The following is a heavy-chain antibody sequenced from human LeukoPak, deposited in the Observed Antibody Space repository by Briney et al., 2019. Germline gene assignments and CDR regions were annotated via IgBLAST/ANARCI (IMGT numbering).Heavy chain of an antibody. J-gene: IGHJ4*02. CDR3: VGEARGYHYTYFDY. CDR2: VSAGHHA. D-gene: IGHD5-18*01. V-gene: IGHV3-13*01. Sequence: GESLRLSCTASGFTLGGHDMHWVRQTTGDGLEWVAAVSAGHHAFYAGSVKGRFTVSREDAKNSLYLQMNSLRAGDTAVYYCVGEARGYHYTYFDYWGQGSLVTVSS. CDR1: GFTLGGHD.